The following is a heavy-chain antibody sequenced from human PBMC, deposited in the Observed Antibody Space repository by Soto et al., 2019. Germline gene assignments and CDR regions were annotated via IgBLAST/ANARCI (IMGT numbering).Heavy chain of an antibody. J-gene: IGHJ3*02. CDR2: INPSGGST. CDR1: GYTFTSYY. D-gene: IGHD3-22*01. V-gene: IGHV1-46*01. CDR3: ARRQRITMIVVVINDAFDI. Sequence: ASVKVSCKASGYTFTSYYMHWVRQAPGQGLEWMGIINPSGGSTSYAQKFQGRVTMTRDTSTSTVYMELSSLRSEDTAVYYCARRQRITMIVVVINDAFDIWGQGTMVTVSS.